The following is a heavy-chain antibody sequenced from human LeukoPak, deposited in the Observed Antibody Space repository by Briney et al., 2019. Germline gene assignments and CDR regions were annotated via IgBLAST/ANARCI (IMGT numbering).Heavy chain of an antibody. CDR3: ARGDYELSDGFDP. CDR2: IYYSGST. V-gene: IGHV4-61*08. CDR1: GGSISSGDYY. Sequence: PSETLSFTCTVSGGSISSGDYYWSWIRQPPGKGLEWIGYIYYSGSTNYNPSLKSRVTISVDTSKNQFSLKLSSVTAADTAVYYCARGDYELSDGFDPWGQGTLVTVSS. J-gene: IGHJ5*02. D-gene: IGHD4-17*01.